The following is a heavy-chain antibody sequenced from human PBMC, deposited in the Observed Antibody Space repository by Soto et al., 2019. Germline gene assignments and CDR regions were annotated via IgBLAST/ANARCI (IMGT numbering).Heavy chain of an antibody. D-gene: IGHD2-8*02. CDR2: ISSTGNTI. CDR3: ARSGYFDY. J-gene: IGHJ4*02. V-gene: IGHV3-48*01. Sequence: PGGSLRLSCVASGFTFSPYWMSWVRQAPGKGLEWVSYISSTGNTIYYPDSVKGRFTISRDTAKKSLYLQMNSLRAEDTAVYYCARSGYFDYWGQGTLVTVSS. CDR1: GFTFSPYW.